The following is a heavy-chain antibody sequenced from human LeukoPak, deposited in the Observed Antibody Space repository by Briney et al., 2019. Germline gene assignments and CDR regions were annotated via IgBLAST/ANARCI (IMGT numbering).Heavy chain of an antibody. J-gene: IGHJ3*02. D-gene: IGHD2-15*01. Sequence: SETLSLTCTVSGGSISSYYWSWIRQPPGKGLEWIGYIYYSGSTNYNPSLKSRVTISVDTSKNQFSLKLSSVTAADTAVYYCARVGCSGGSCYGSRGAFDIWGQGTMVTVSS. CDR3: ARVGCSGGSCYGSRGAFDI. V-gene: IGHV4-59*12. CDR2: IYYSGST. CDR1: GGSISSYY.